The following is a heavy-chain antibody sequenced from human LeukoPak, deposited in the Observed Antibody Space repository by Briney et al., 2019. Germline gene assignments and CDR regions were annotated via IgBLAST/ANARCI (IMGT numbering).Heavy chain of an antibody. V-gene: IGHV3-30*18. CDR3: AKEAQGCSINSCYFDS. J-gene: IGHJ4*02. D-gene: IGHD2-2*01. CDR2: ISYDGSNK. Sequence: GGSLRLSCAASGFTFSSYGMHWVRQAPGKGLEWVAVISYDGSNKYYADSVKGRFTISRDNSKNTLFLQMNSLRADDTAVYYCAKEAQGCSINSCYFDSWGQGTLVTVSS. CDR1: GFTFSSYG.